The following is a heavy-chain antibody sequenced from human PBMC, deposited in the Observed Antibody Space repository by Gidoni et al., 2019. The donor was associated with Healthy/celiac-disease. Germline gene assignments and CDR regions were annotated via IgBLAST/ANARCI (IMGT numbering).Heavy chain of an antibody. D-gene: IGHD1-26*01. V-gene: IGHV3-7*03. CDR3: ARGGWGFDY. Sequence: EVQLVESGGGLVQPGGSLRLSCAIFEFTFSSFWMSWVRQAPGKGLEWVATMNEDGTDKYYVDSVKGRFTISRDNAKNSLYLQMNSLSAEDTALYYCARGGWGFDYWGQGTMVTVSS. CDR1: EFTFSSFW. J-gene: IGHJ4*02. CDR2: MNEDGTDK.